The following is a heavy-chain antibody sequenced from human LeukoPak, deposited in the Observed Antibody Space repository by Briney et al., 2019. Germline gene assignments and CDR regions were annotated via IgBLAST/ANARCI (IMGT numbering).Heavy chain of an antibody. CDR3: ASSKHMAALGLEY. J-gene: IGHJ4*02. CDR1: GGPISSATHY. V-gene: IGHV4-61*02. Sequence: KSPETLSLTCTVSGGPISSATHYWSWIRQPAGKGLEWIGRIYTAGSTDYNPSLRSRVTISVDTSKNQFSLNLTSVTAADTAVYYCASSKHMAALGLEYWGQGTLVTVSS. D-gene: IGHD5-24*01. CDR2: IYTAGST.